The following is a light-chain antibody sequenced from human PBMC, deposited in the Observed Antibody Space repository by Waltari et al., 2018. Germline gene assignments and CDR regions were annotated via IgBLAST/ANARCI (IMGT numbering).Light chain of an antibody. Sequence: ETVMTQSPATLSVSPGERASLYCGASRSVDTYVAWYPQEVGQSPRLIIYNASTRASGVPARFSGSGSGTAFTLIINDLQTDDSALYFCQQYGTWPPDTFGQGTKVEIK. CDR3: QQYGTWPPDT. J-gene: IGKJ2*01. V-gene: IGKV3-15*01. CDR1: RSVDTY. CDR2: NAS.